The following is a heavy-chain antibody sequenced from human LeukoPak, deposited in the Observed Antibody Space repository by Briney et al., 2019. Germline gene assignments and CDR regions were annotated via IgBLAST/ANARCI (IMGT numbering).Heavy chain of an antibody. CDR2: INHSGST. CDR3: ARSTGIAAA. CDR1: GDSISSRSYY. J-gene: IGHJ5*02. Sequence: SETLSLACTVSGDSISSRSYYWGWIRQPPGKGLEWIGEINHSGSTNYNPSLKSRVTISVDTSKNQFSLKLSSVTAADTAVYYCARSTGIAAAWGQGTLVTVSS. D-gene: IGHD6-13*01. V-gene: IGHV4-39*07.